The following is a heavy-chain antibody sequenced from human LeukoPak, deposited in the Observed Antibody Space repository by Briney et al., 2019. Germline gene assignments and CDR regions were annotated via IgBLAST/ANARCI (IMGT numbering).Heavy chain of an antibody. V-gene: IGHV4-4*07. CDR1: GGSISSYY. D-gene: IGHD3-3*01. CDR3: ARDQFLEWSNPSRWFDP. J-gene: IGHJ5*02. Sequence: PSETLSLTCTVSGGSISSYYWSWIRQPAGKGLEWIGRIYTSGSTNYNPSLKSRVTMSVDTSKNQFSLKLSSVTAADTAVYYCARDQFLEWSNPSRWFDPWGQGTLVTVSS. CDR2: IYTSGST.